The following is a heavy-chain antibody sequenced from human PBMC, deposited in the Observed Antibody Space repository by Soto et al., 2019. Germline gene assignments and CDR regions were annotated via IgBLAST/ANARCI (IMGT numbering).Heavy chain of an antibody. CDR1: GGSISSYY. J-gene: IGHJ4*02. Sequence: PSETRSLTCTVSGGSISSYYWSWIRQPPGKGLEWIGYIYYSGSTNYNPSLKSRVTISVDTSKNQFSLKLSSVTAADTAVYYCAIRHGAFFDYWGQGTLDIVSS. CDR2: IYYSGST. CDR3: AIRHGAFFDY. D-gene: IGHD4-17*01. V-gene: IGHV4-59*01.